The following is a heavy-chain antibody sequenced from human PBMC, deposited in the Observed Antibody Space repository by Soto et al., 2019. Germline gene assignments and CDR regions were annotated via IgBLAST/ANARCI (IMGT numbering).Heavy chain of an antibody. Sequence: GASVKVSCKASGYTFTSYYMHWVRQAPGQGLEWMGIINPSGGSTSHAQKFQGRVTMTRDKSTSTVYMELSSLRSEDTAVYYCARDVGEYYYDSSGYYHPFDYWGQGTLVTVSS. CDR3: ARDVGEYYYDSSGYYHPFDY. J-gene: IGHJ4*02. V-gene: IGHV1-46*01. D-gene: IGHD3-22*01. CDR1: GYTFTSYY. CDR2: INPSGGST.